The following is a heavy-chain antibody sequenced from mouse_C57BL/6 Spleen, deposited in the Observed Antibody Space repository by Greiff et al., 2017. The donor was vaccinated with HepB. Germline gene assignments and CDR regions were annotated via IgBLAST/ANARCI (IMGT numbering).Heavy chain of an antibody. CDR1: GYTFTSYW. J-gene: IGHJ1*03. CDR2: IDPSDSYT. Sequence: VQLQQPGAELVKPGASVKLSCKASGYTFTSYWMQWVKQRPGQGLEWIGEIDPSDSYTNYNQNFKGKATLTVDTSSSTAYMQLSSLTSEDSAVYYCAIYYYGSSNPTAYFEVWGTGTTVTVSS. V-gene: IGHV1-50*01. D-gene: IGHD1-1*01. CDR3: AIYYYGSSNPTAYFEV.